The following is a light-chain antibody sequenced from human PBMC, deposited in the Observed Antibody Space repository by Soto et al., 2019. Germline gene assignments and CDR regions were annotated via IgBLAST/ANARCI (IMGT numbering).Light chain of an antibody. CDR2: EVS. V-gene: IGLV2-14*01. J-gene: IGLJ3*02. Sequence: QSALTQPASVSGSPGQSITISCTGTSSDVGGYNYVSWYQQHPGKAPKLMIYEVSNRPSGVSNRFSGSKSGNTASLTISGLQAEDAADYYCSSYTNSNTWVFGGGTKLTVL. CDR3: SSYTNSNTWV. CDR1: SSDVGGYNY.